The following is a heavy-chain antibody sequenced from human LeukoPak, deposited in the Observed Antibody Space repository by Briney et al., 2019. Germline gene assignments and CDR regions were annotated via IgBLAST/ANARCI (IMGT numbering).Heavy chain of an antibody. Sequence: GGSLRLSCAASGFTFSTYPMHWVRQAPGKGLEWVATIKKDGSEQYYVDSMKGRLTISRDNAKNSVYLQIHNLRAEDTAVYYCARDLGWLQSDYWGQGTLVTVSS. V-gene: IGHV3-7*01. CDR2: IKKDGSEQ. D-gene: IGHD5-24*01. CDR1: GFTFSTYP. CDR3: ARDLGWLQSDY. J-gene: IGHJ4*02.